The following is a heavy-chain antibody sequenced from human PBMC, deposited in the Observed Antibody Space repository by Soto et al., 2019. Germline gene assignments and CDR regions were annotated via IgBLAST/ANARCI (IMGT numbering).Heavy chain of an antibody. Sequence: QVQLQESGPGLVKPSETLSLTCTVSGGSISSYYWSWIRQPPGKGLEWIGYIYYSGSTNYNPSLKSRVTITGDRSTXQCSLKLSSVTAADPAVYYCARGSSGYYAHGYFDLWGRGTLVTVSS. CDR3: ARGSSGYYAHGYFDL. CDR1: GGSISSYY. D-gene: IGHD3-22*01. V-gene: IGHV4-59*01. J-gene: IGHJ2*01. CDR2: IYYSGST.